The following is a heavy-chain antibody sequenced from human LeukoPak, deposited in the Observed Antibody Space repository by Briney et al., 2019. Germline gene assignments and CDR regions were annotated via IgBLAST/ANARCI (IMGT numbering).Heavy chain of an antibody. CDR1: GDSVSNNSAA. Sequence: SQTLSLTCAISGDSVSNNSAAWNWIRQSPSRGLEWLGRTYYRSKWYNDYAVSVKSRITINPDTSKNQFSLQLNSVTPEGTAVYYCARTQICGGDCSSDYWGQGTLVTVSS. CDR2: TYYRSKWYN. V-gene: IGHV6-1*01. J-gene: IGHJ4*02. D-gene: IGHD2-21*02. CDR3: ARTQICGGDCSSDY.